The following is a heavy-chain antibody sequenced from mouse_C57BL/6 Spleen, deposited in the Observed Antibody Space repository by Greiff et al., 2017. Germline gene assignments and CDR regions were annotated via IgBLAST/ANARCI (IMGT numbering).Heavy chain of an antibody. D-gene: IGHD1-1*01. J-gene: IGHJ3*01. Sequence: EVKLQESGPGLVKPSQSLSLTCSVTGYSITSGYYWNWIRQFPGNKLEWMGYISYDGSNNYNPPLKNRISITLYTSKNQFFLKLNTVTTEDTDTYYCARETTVVATPWFAYWGQGTLVTVSA. CDR3: ARETTVVATPWFAY. CDR1: GYSITSGYY. V-gene: IGHV3-6*01. CDR2: ISYDGSN.